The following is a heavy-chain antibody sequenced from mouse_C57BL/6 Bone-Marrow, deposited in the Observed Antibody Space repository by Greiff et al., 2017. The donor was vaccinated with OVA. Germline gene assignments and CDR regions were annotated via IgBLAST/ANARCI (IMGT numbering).Heavy chain of an antibody. D-gene: IGHD1-1*01. J-gene: IGHJ3*01. V-gene: IGHV10-3*01. CDR3: VRDDYCGSGAWFAY. CDR2: IRSKSSNYAT. CDR1: GFTFNTYA. Sequence: EVKLVESGGGLVQPKGSLKLSCAASGFTFNTYAMHWVRQAPGKGLEWVARIRSKSSNYATYYADSVKDRFTISRDDSHSMLYLQMNNLKTEGTARYYCVRDDYCGSGAWFAYWGQGTLVTVSA.